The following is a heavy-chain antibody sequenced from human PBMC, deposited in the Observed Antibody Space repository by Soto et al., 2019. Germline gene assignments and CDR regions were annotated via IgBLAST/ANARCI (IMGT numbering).Heavy chain of an antibody. Sequence: PGGSLRLSCAASGFTFSSYWMHWVRQVPGKGLVWVSHINRDGTMTNYADFVKGRFTISRDNAKNTLFLQMNSLRAEDTAVYYCAGTTPGMDVWGQGTTVTVSS. CDR3: AGTTPGMDV. V-gene: IGHV3-74*01. D-gene: IGHD4-17*01. J-gene: IGHJ6*02. CDR2: INRDGTMT. CDR1: GFTFSSYW.